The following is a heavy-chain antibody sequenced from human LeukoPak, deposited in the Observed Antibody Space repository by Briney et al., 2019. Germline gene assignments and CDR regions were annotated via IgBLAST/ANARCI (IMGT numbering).Heavy chain of an antibody. D-gene: IGHD3-10*01. CDR2: ISGSGGST. CDR3: AKCRSMVRGVSYWYFDL. J-gene: IGHJ2*01. Sequence: GGSLRLSCAASGFTLSSYAMSWVRQAPGKGLEWVSAISGSGGSTYYADSVKGRFTISRDNSKNTLYLQMNSLRAEDTAVYYCAKCRSMVRGVSYWYFDLWGRGTLVTVPS. CDR1: GFTLSSYA. V-gene: IGHV3-23*01.